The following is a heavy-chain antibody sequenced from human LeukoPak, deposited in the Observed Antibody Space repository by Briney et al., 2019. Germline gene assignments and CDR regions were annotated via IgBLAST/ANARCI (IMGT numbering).Heavy chain of an antibody. CDR2: INTSGST. CDR1: GGSISSYY. D-gene: IGHD2-21*02. CDR3: ARDRVVTAYNWFDP. J-gene: IGHJ5*02. V-gene: IGHV4-4*07. Sequence: SETLSLTCTVSGGSISSYYWSWIRQPAGKGLEWIGRINTSGSTNYNPSLKSRVTMSVDTSKNQFSLKLSSVTAADTAVYYCARDRVVTAYNWFDPWGQGTLVTVSS.